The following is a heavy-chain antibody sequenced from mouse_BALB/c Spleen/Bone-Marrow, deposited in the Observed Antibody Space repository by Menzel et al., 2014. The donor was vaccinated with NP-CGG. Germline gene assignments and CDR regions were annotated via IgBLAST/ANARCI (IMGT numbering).Heavy chain of an antibody. Sequence: VQLVESGPGLVAPSQSLSITCTVSGFSLTSYGVYWVRQPPGKGLEWLGVIWAGGSTNYSSALMSRLSISKDNSKSQVLLKMNRLQADDAAMYCCTKGAYYRFFDYWGQGTTLTVSS. CDR3: TKGAYYRFFDY. V-gene: IGHV2-9*02. D-gene: IGHD2-14*01. CDR1: GFSLTSYG. CDR2: IWAGGST. J-gene: IGHJ2*01.